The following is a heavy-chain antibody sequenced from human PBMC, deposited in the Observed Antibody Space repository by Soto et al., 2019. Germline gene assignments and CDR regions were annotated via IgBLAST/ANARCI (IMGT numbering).Heavy chain of an antibody. D-gene: IGHD2-15*01. CDR1: CGSISSSSYY. Sequence: SEPLCLTCSVSCGSISSSSYYWGCIRQPPGKGLEWIGSIYYSGGTYYNLSLKSRVTISVDTSKNQFSLKLSSVTAADTAVFFCAKLQEYCSGDSCRIDYWGQGTLVPVSS. CDR3: AKLQEYCSGDSCRIDY. J-gene: IGHJ4*02. V-gene: IGHV4-39*01. CDR2: IYYSGGT.